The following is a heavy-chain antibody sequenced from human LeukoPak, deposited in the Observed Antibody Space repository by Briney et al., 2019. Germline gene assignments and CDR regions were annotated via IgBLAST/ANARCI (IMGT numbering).Heavy chain of an antibody. CDR1: GGSISSYY. J-gene: IGHJ4*02. CDR3: AKGRSRYYDSSGYYPFDY. CDR2: IYYSGST. D-gene: IGHD3-22*01. Sequence: SETLSLICTVSGGSISSYYWSWIRQPPGKGLEWIGYIYYSGSTNYNPSLKSRVTISVDTSKNQFSLKLSSVTAADTAVYYCAKGRSRYYDSSGYYPFDYWGQGTLVTVSS. V-gene: IGHV4-59*08.